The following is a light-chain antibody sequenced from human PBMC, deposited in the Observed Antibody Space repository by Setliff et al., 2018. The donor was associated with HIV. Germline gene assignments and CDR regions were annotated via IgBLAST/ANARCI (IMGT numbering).Light chain of an antibody. V-gene: IGLV2-14*03. CDR2: DVS. CDR1: SSDVGGYKY. CDR3: SSYTSSSSLV. Sequence: SALAQPASVSGSPGQSITISCTGTSSDVGGYKYVSWYQQHPGKAPKLMIYDVSNRPSGVSNRFSGSKSGNTASLTISGLQAEDEADYYCSSYTSSSSLVFGGGTK. J-gene: IGLJ2*01.